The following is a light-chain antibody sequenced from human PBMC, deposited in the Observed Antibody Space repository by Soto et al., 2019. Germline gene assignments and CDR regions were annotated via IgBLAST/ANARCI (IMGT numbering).Light chain of an antibody. CDR1: QGIRFD. V-gene: IGKV1-6*01. CDR3: LQDYNYPRT. J-gene: IGKJ1*01. CDR2: AAS. Sequence: AIQMTQSPSSLSASVGDRVTITCRASQGIRFDLGWYQQKPGKAPNLLIYAASSLQSGVPSRFSGSGSGTDFTLTISSLQPEDFATYYCLQDYNYPRTFGQGTKVEIK.